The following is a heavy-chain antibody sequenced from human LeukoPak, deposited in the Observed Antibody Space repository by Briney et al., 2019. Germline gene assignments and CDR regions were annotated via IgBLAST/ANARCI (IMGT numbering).Heavy chain of an antibody. CDR2: INSDGSST. Sequence: GRSLRLSCAASGFTFSSYWMHWVRQAPGKGLVWVSRINSDGSSTSYADSVKGRFTISRDNAKNTLYLQMNSLRAEDTAVYYCARDPCRSSTSCYAAPDYWGQGTLVTVSS. CDR1: GFTFSSYW. J-gene: IGHJ4*02. V-gene: IGHV3-74*01. D-gene: IGHD2-2*01. CDR3: ARDPCRSSTSCYAAPDY.